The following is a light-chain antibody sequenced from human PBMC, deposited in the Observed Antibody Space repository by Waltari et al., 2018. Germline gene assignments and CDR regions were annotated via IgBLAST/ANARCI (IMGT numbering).Light chain of an antibody. CDR1: QNINSW. CDR2: KAS. V-gene: IGKV1-5*03. CDR3: QQYNNFFPFT. Sequence: DIQMTQSPSTLSASVGDRVTITCRASQNINSWLAWYQQKPGKAPKLLIYKASTLEGGVPSRFSGSGSGTEFTLTISSLQPDDFATYYCQQYNNFFPFTFGPGTKVDI. J-gene: IGKJ3*01.